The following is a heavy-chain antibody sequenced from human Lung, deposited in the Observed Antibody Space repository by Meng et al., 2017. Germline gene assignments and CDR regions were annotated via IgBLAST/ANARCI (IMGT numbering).Heavy chain of an antibody. J-gene: IGHJ4*02. V-gene: IGHV3-30*01. CDR1: GFTFSSYA. CDR2: ISYDGSNK. CDR3: ARVVGSKHDY. Sequence: LVEAVGGVVQPGRSLRLSCAASGFTFSSYAMHWVRQAPGKGLEWVAVISYDGSNKYYADSVKGRFTISRDNSKNTLYLQMNSLRAEDTAVYYCARVVGSKHDYWGQGTLVTVSS.